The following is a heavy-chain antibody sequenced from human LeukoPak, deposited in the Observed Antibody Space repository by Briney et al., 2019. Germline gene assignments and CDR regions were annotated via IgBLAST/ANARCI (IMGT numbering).Heavy chain of an antibody. CDR1: GLTFSSND. J-gene: IGHJ3*01. CDR2: IYSGGKT. D-gene: IGHD1-14*01. CDR3: TKSGPPDPY. Sequence: GGSLRLSCAASGLTFSSNDMGWVRQAPGKGLEWVSFIYSGGKTYYADSVKGRLTISRDNSKNTLYLQMNSLRAEDTAMYYCTKSGPPDPYWGQGTMVTVSS. V-gene: IGHV3-53*01.